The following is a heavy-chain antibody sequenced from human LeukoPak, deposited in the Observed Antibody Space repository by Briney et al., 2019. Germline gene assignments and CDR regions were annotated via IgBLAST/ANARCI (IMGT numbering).Heavy chain of an antibody. CDR2: IKQDGSEK. CDR1: GFTFNNYW. Sequence: GGSLRLSCAASGFTFNNYWMSWVRQAPGKGLEWVANIKQDGSEKYYVDSVKGRFTISRDNAKNSLYLQMNSLRAEDTAIYYCTRVPYGDYWSSDYWGQGTLVTVSS. CDR3: TRVPYGDYWSSDY. V-gene: IGHV3-7*01. D-gene: IGHD4-17*01. J-gene: IGHJ4*02.